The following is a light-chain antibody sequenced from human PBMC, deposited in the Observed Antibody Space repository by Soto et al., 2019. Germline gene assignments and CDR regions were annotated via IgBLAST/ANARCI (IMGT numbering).Light chain of an antibody. CDR2: WAS. V-gene: IGKV4-1*01. CDR1: QSVLYNSNNKNY. Sequence: DIVMTQSPASLAVSLGGRATINCKSSQSVLYNSNNKNYLAWYQQKPGQPPKLLIYWASTRESGVPDRFSGSGSGTNFALTISSLQAEDVAVYYCQQYYSSPLTFGGGTKVEIK. J-gene: IGKJ4*01. CDR3: QQYYSSPLT.